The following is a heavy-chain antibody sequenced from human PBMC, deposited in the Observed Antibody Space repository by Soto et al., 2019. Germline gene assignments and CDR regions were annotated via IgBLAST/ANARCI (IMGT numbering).Heavy chain of an antibody. Sequence: EVQLVESGGGLVKPGGSLRLSCAASGFTFSNAWMSWVRQAPGKGLEWVGRIKSKTDGGTTDYAAPVKGRFTISRDDSKNTLYLQMNSLKTEDTAVYYCTTVYLRGYYDSSGYPPDYWGQGTLVTVSS. CDR1: GFTFSNAW. CDR3: TTVYLRGYYDSSGYPPDY. CDR2: IKSKTDGGTT. V-gene: IGHV3-15*01. J-gene: IGHJ4*02. D-gene: IGHD3-22*01.